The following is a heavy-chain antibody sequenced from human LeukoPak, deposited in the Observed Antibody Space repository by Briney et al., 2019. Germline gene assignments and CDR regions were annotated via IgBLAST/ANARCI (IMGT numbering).Heavy chain of an antibody. V-gene: IGHV5-10-1*01. CDR2: IDPSTSYT. J-gene: IGHJ4*02. CDR1: GYRFTTYW. CDR3: ARLQDF. Sequence: ESLKISCQVSGYRFTTYWITWVRQMPGKGLEWMGRIDPSTSYTKYSPSFQGHITITADKSINTAYLQWSSLKASDTAMYYCARLQDFWGQGTLVTVSS.